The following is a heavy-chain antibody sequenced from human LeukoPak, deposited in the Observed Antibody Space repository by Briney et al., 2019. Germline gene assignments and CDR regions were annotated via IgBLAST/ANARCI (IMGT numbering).Heavy chain of an antibody. J-gene: IGHJ5*02. Sequence: PGGSLRLSCAASGFTFSSYGIHWVRQAPGKGLEWVAVISYDGSNKYYADSVKGRFTISRDNSKNTLYLQMNSLRAEDTAVYYCARDSRERWLQFGWFDPWGQGTLVTVSS. CDR3: ARDSRERWLQFGWFDP. V-gene: IGHV3-30*04. CDR1: GFTFSSYG. CDR2: ISYDGSNK. D-gene: IGHD5-24*01.